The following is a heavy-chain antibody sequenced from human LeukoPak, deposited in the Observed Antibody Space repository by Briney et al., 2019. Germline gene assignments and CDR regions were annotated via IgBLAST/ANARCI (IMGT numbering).Heavy chain of an antibody. Sequence: SETLSLTCAVSGVSISSSNWWSWVRQPPGKGLEWIGEIYHSGSTNYNPSLKSRVTISVDKSKNQFSLKLSSVTAADTAVYYCARGGSSGYRSYYFDYWGQGTLVTVSS. CDR3: ARGGSSGYRSYYFDY. D-gene: IGHD3-22*01. J-gene: IGHJ4*02. V-gene: IGHV4-4*02. CDR2: IYHSGST. CDR1: GVSISSSNW.